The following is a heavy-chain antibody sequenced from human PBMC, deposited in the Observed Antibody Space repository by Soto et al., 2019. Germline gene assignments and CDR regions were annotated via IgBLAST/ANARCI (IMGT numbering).Heavy chain of an antibody. V-gene: IGHV3-23*01. J-gene: IGHJ4*02. CDR1: GFTFSSFA. CDR2: LTGSGDST. Sequence: EVQLLESGGGLVQPGGSLRLSCAASGFTFSSFAMTWVRQARGKGLEWVSSLTGSGDSTCYADSVKGRFTISRDNSKNPLYLQMNSLRADDPALYYCAKGTAVTTGDMAYWGQGTLVTVSS. CDR3: AKGTAVTTGDMAY. D-gene: IGHD4-17*01.